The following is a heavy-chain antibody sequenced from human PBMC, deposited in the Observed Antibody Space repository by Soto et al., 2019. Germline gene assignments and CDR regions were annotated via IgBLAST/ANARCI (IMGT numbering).Heavy chain of an antibody. CDR2: ISAYNGNT. Sequence: ASVKVSCKASGYTFTSYGISWVRQAPGQGLEWMGWISAYNGNTSYAQKLQGRVTMTTDTSTSTAYMELRSLRSDDTAVYYCARDDYVFWGVYYSRQGYIDYWGQETLVTVSS. CDR1: GYTFTSYG. J-gene: IGHJ4*02. CDR3: ARDDYVFWGVYYSRQGYIDY. V-gene: IGHV1-18*01. D-gene: IGHD3-3*01.